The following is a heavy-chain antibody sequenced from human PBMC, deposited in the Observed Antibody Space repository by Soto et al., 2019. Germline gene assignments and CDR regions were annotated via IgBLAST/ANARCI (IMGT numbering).Heavy chain of an antibody. D-gene: IGHD6-19*01. J-gene: IGHJ4*02. V-gene: IGHV3-30-3*01. CDR1: GFSFSDYA. Sequence: PGGSLRLSCVASGFSFSDYAMHWVRQAPDKGPEWLTIISYDGTYKYFAASARGRFTISRDNSKRTLYLQMDSLRPEDTAVYYCAGSESSAWHNFNYWGQGTLVTVSS. CDR3: AGSESSAWHNFNY. CDR2: ISYDGTYK.